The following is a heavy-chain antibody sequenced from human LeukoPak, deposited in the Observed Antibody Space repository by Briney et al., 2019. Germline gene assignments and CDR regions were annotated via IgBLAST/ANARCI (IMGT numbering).Heavy chain of an antibody. CDR3: AKDSVAGTEMYYFDY. V-gene: IGHV3-30*18. CDR2: ISYDGSNK. J-gene: IGHJ4*02. D-gene: IGHD6-19*01. Sequence: GGSLRLSCAASGFTFSSYGMHWVRQAPGKGLEWVAVISYDGSNKYYADPVKGRFTISRDNSKNTLYLQMNSLRAEDTAVYYCAKDSVAGTEMYYFDYWGQGTLVTVSS. CDR1: GFTFSSYG.